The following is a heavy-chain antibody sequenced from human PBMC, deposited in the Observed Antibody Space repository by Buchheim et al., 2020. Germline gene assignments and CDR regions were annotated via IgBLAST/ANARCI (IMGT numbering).Heavy chain of an antibody. J-gene: IGHJ6*02. CDR1: GFTFSSYS. V-gene: IGHV3-21*01. CDR2: ISSSSSYI. Sequence: EVQLVESGGGLVKPGGSLRLSCAASGFTFSSYSMNWVRQAPGKGLEWVSSISSSSSYIYYSDSVKGRFTISRDNAKNSLYLKMNSLRAEDTAVYYCARDGYDSSSWYRGPYGMDVWGQGTT. CDR3: ARDGYDSSSWYRGPYGMDV. D-gene: IGHD6-13*01.